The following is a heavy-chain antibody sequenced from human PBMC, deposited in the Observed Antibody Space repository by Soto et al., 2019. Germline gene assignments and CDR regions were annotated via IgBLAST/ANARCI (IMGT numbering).Heavy chain of an antibody. Sequence: PGGSLRLSCAASGFTVSSNYMSWVRQAPGKGLEWVSVIYSGGSTYYADSLKGRFTISRHNSKNTLYLQMNSLRAEDTAVYYFASVSYSNYESYYYYYMDVWGKGTTVTVSS. CDR3: ASVSYSNYESYYYYYMDV. J-gene: IGHJ6*03. CDR2: IYSGGST. V-gene: IGHV3-53*04. CDR1: GFTVSSNY. D-gene: IGHD4-4*01.